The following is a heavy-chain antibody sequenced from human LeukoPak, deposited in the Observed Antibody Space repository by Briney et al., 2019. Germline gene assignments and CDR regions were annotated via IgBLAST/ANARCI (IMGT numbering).Heavy chain of an antibody. CDR1: GFTFSSYE. V-gene: IGHV3-48*03. CDR3: AELGITMIGGV. D-gene: IGHD3-10*02. J-gene: IGHJ6*04. CDR2: ISSSGSTI. Sequence: GGSLRLSCAASGFTFSSYEMNWVRDALGKGLEWVSYISSSGSTIYYADSVKGRFTISRDNAKNSLYLQMNSLRAEDTAVYYCAELGITMIGGVWGKGTTVTVSS.